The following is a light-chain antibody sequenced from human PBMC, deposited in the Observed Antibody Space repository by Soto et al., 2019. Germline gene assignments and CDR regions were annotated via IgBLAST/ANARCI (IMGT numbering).Light chain of an antibody. V-gene: IGKV2-28*01. CDR3: MQTRQTPWT. CDR1: QSLLHSNGYND. Sequence: DIVLTQSPLSLPVTPGEPASISCRSSQSLLHSNGYNDLDWYLQKPGQSPQLLIYLVSNRASGVPDRFSGSGSGTDFTLKISRVEAEDVGVYYCMQTRQTPWTFGQGTKVEIK. CDR2: LVS. J-gene: IGKJ1*01.